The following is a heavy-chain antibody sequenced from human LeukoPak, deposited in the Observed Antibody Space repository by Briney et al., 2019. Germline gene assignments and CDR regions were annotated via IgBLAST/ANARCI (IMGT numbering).Heavy chain of an antibody. Sequence: GGSLRLSCAASGFTVSSNYMSWVRQAPGKGLEWVSVIYSGGSTYYADSVKGRFTISRDNSKNTLYLQMNSLRAEDTAVYYCARVGEYYDLPDYWGQGTLVTVSS. CDR1: GFTVSSNY. CDR3: ARVGEYYDLPDY. J-gene: IGHJ4*02. CDR2: IYSGGST. D-gene: IGHD3-22*01. V-gene: IGHV3-66*01.